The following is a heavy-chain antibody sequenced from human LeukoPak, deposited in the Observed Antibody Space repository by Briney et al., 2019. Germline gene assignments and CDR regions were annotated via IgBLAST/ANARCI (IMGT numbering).Heavy chain of an antibody. CDR3: IQGIEMATFYFDY. CDR2: IRSKANSYAT. V-gene: IGHV3-73*01. CDR1: GFTFSGSA. J-gene: IGHJ4*02. D-gene: IGHD5-24*01. Sequence: PGRSLKLSCAASGFTFSGSAMHWVRQASGKGLEWVGRIRSKANSYATAYAASVKGRFTISRDDSKNTAYLQMNSLKTEDTAVYYCIQGIEMATFYFDYWGQGTLVTVSS.